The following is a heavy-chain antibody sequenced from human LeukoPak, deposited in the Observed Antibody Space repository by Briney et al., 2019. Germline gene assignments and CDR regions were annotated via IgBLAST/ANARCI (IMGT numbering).Heavy chain of an antibody. CDR3: AKAGGGSDYGVEAFDI. D-gene: IGHD1-26*01. V-gene: IGHV3-33*06. Sequence: GGSLRLSCAASGFTFSKYGMHWVRQAPGKGLEWVAVIWYDGSNKHYEDSVKGRFTMSRDNSKNTLYLQMNSLRAEDTAVYYCAKAGGGSDYGVEAFDIWGRGTMVTVSS. CDR1: GFTFSKYG. J-gene: IGHJ3*02. CDR2: IWYDGSNK.